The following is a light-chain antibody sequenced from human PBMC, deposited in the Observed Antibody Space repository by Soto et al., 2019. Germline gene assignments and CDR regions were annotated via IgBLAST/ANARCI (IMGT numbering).Light chain of an antibody. J-gene: IGKJ3*01. CDR2: DAS. CDR1: HGITSY. Sequence: DIQMTQSPSFLSASVGDRVTITCQASHGITSYLNWYQHKPGKAPKLLNDDASILEAGVPSRFSGSGSGTDFTFTISSLQPEDVATYYCQKCDYHPIFGHGTPVDFK. CDR3: QKCDYHPI. V-gene: IGKV1-33*01.